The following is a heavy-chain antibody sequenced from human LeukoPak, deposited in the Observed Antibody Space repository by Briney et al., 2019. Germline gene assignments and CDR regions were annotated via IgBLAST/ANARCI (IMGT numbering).Heavy chain of an antibody. V-gene: IGHV1-24*01. D-gene: IGHD1-1*01. CDR3: AREGDSSTGTPYPDY. Sequence: ASVKVSCKVSGYTLTELSMHWVRQAPGKGLEWMGGFDPEDGETIYAQKFQGRVTMTEDTSTDTAYMELSSLRSEDTAVYCCAREGDSSTGTPYPDYWGQGTLVTVSS. CDR1: GYTLTELS. CDR2: FDPEDGET. J-gene: IGHJ4*02.